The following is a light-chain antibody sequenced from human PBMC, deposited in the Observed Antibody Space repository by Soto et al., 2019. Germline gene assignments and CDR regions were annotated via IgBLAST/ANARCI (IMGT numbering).Light chain of an antibody. CDR2: GAS. CDR3: QQYGTT. J-gene: IGKJ5*01. V-gene: IGKV3-20*01. CDR1: QRVSSSY. Sequence: EIVLTQSPGTLSLSPGERATLSCRASQRVSSSYLAWYQQKPGQAPRLLIQGASSRATGIPDRFNGSGSGTDFTLTISRLEPEDFAVYYCQQYGTTFGQGTRLEIK.